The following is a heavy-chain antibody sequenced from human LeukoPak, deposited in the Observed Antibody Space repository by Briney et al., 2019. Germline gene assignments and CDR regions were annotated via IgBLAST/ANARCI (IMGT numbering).Heavy chain of an antibody. D-gene: IGHD6-6*01. Sequence: GGSLRLSCAASGFTFSSYWMSWVRQAPGKGLEWVANIKQDGSEKYYVDSVKGRFTISRDNAKNSLYLQMNSLRAEDTAVYYCARDQYSSSGGMDVWGQGTTVNVSS. CDR2: IKQDGSEK. CDR3: ARDQYSSSGGMDV. CDR1: GFTFSSYW. V-gene: IGHV3-7*03. J-gene: IGHJ6*02.